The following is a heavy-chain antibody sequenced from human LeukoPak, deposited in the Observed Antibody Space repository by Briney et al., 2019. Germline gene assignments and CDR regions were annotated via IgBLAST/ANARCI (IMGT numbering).Heavy chain of an antibody. J-gene: IGHJ4*02. Sequence: SETLSLTCTVSGGSISSYYWSWIRQPPGKGLEWIGYIYTSGGTNYNPSLKSRVTISVDTSKNQFSLKLSSVTAADTAVYYCARGKFGESGIVDYWGQGTLVTVSS. V-gene: IGHV4-4*09. CDR2: IYTSGGT. CDR1: GGSISSYY. CDR3: ARGKFGESGIVDY. D-gene: IGHD3-10*01.